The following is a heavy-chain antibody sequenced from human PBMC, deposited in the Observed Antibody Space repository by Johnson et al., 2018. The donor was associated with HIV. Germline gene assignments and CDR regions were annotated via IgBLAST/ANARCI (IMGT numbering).Heavy chain of an antibody. D-gene: IGHD3-16*01. CDR2: INSDGSST. V-gene: IGHV3-74*02. CDR1: GLTVSTND. CDR3: ARGSRYTHDNDDVYLLQAFDI. Sequence: VQLVESGGGVVRPGGSLRLSCAASGLTVSTNDINWVRQAPGKGLEWVSRINSDGSSTSYADSVKGRFTISRDNAKNTLYLQMNTLRADDTAVYYCARGSRYTHDNDDVYLLQAFDIWGQGTMVTVSS. J-gene: IGHJ3*02.